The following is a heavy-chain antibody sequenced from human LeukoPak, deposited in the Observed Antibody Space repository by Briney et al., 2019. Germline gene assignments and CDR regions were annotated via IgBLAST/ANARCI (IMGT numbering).Heavy chain of an antibody. V-gene: IGHV3-7*03. J-gene: IGHJ3*02. CDR1: GFTFSSYW. CDR3: ARSPIPVMATIDVGGFDI. D-gene: IGHD5-24*01. Sequence: GGSLRLSCAASGFTFSSYWMNWARQAPGKGLEWVASINHNGNVNYYVDSVKGRFTISRDNAKNSLYLQMSNLRAEDTAVYFCARSPIPVMATIDVGGFDIWGQGTVVTVSS. CDR2: INHNGNVN.